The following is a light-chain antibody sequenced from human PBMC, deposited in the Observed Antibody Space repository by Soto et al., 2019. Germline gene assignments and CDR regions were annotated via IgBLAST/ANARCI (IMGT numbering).Light chain of an antibody. Sequence: DIQMPQSPSTLSASVGDRVPITCRASQSISSWLAWYQQKPGKATKLLIYKASSLESGVPSRFSGSGSGTEFTLTISSLQPDEFAAYYCQQYNSYSQTVGQGTKVDI. CDR1: QSISSW. J-gene: IGKJ1*01. CDR2: KAS. V-gene: IGKV1-5*03. CDR3: QQYNSYSQT.